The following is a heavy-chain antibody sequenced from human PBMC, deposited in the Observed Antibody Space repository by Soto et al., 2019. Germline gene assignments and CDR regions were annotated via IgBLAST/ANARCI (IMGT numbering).Heavy chain of an antibody. CDR1: GYTFTDLY. Sequence: ASVKVSCKPSGYTFTDLYIHWVRQAPGQGLEWMGWVDPNSGGTKQTQKFQGRLTMTRDTSTGAVYMELYSLRSDDTSVYYCARDNYGLLDYWGQGTLVTVSS. CDR3: ARDNYGLLDY. D-gene: IGHD3-10*01. CDR2: VDPNSGGT. V-gene: IGHV1-2*02. J-gene: IGHJ4*02.